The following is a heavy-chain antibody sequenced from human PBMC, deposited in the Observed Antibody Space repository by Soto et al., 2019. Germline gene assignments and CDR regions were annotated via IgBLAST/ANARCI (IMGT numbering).Heavy chain of an antibody. Sequence: SGESLKISCKGSGYSFTSYWIGWVRQMPGKGLEWMGRIDPSDSYTNYSPSFQGHVTISADKSISTAYLQWSSLKASDTAMYYCARYYYDSSGYDDAFDIWGQGTMVTVSS. CDR1: GYSFTSYW. V-gene: IGHV5-10-1*01. J-gene: IGHJ3*02. CDR3: ARYYYDSSGYDDAFDI. CDR2: IDPSDSYT. D-gene: IGHD3-22*01.